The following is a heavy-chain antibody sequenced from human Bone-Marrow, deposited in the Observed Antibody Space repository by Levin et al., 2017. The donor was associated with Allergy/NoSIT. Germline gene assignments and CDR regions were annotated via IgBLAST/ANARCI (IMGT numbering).Heavy chain of an antibody. J-gene: IGHJ6*02. Sequence: GGSLRLSCAASGFTFSSYSMNWVRQAPGKGLEWVSSISSSSSYIYYADSVKGRFTISRDNAKNSLYLQMNSLRAEDTAVYYCARDPGDIVVVVAATRAEYYYGMDVWGQGTTVTVSS. D-gene: IGHD2-15*01. CDR1: GFTFSSYS. CDR3: ARDPGDIVVVVAATRAEYYYGMDV. CDR2: ISSSSSYI. V-gene: IGHV3-21*01.